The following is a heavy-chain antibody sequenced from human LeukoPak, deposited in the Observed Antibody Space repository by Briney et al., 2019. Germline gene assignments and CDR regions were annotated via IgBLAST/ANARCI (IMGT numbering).Heavy chain of an antibody. CDR1: GGSISSGGYY. CDR3: ARGHRLDSNWYFDL. CDR2: IYYSGST. Sequence: SETLSLTCTVSGGSISSGGYYWSWIRQHPGKGLEWIGYIYYSGSTYYNPSLKSRVTISVDTSKNQFSLKLSSVTAADTAVYYCARGHRLDSNWYFDLWGRGTLVTVSS. V-gene: IGHV4-31*03. J-gene: IGHJ2*01.